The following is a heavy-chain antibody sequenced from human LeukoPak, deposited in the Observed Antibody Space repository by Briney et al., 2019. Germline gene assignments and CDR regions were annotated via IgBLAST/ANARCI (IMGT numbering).Heavy chain of an antibody. V-gene: IGHV4-39*01. CDR2: DRYSGKT. J-gene: IGHJ4*02. Sequence: KPSETLSLTCTVSGVSITSNSDYWGWFRQPPGKGLEWIGSDRYSGKTYYNPSLKSRVTMSVDTSKSQFSLKLSSVTAADTAMYFCARHFYDSSGYRREYYFDYWGQGTLVTVSS. CDR3: ARHFYDSSGYRREYYFDY. D-gene: IGHD3-22*01. CDR1: GVSITSNSDY.